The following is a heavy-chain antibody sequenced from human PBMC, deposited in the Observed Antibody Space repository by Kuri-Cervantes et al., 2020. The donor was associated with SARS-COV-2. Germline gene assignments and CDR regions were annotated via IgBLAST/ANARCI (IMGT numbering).Heavy chain of an antibody. CDR2: IYYSGSA. CDR3: ARVGGSIQLRIAAAGIYYFDY. J-gene: IGHJ4*02. D-gene: IGHD6-13*01. V-gene: IGHV4-39*07. CDR1: GGSISSSSYY. Sequence: SETLSLTCTVSGGSISSSSYYWGWIRQPPGKGLEWIGSIYYSGSAYYNPSLKSRVTISVDTSKNQFSLKLSSVTAADTAVYYCARVGGSIQLRIAAAGIYYFDYWGQGTLVTVSS.